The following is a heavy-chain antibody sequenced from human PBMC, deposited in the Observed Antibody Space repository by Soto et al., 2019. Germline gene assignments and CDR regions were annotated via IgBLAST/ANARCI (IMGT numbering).Heavy chain of an antibody. CDR2: INQDGGER. CDR1: GFTFSTYW. D-gene: IGHD2-8*01. Sequence: EVQLVESGGGLVQPGGSLRLPCAASGFTFSTYWMTWVRQPPGKGLGWVASINQDGGERYYVDSVRGRFTISRDNVKNSLYLQIDSLRAEDTAVYYCGCRGNFFAYWGQGTLVTVSP. J-gene: IGHJ4*02. V-gene: IGHV3-7*01. CDR3: GCRGNFFAY.